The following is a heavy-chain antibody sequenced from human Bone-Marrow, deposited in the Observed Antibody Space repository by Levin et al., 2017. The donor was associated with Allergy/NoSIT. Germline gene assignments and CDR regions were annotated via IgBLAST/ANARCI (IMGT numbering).Heavy chain of an antibody. D-gene: IGHD4-17*01. CDR1: GFTFSSHA. CDR2: ISFDGSKK. CDR3: ARTYGDYALDSFDI. J-gene: IGHJ3*02. V-gene: IGHV3-30-3*01. Sequence: SCAASGFTFSSHAMHWVRQAPGKGLEWVAVISFDGSKKYYADSVKGRFTISRDNSKNTLYVQMNSLRAEDTAVYYCARTYGDYALDSFDIWGQGTMVTVSS.